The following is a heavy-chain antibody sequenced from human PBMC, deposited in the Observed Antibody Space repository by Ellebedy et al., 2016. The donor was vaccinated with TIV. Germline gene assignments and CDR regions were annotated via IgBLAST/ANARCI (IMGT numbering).Heavy chain of an antibody. J-gene: IGHJ6*02. CDR2: ISSGGSTI. D-gene: IGHD2-21*02. V-gene: IGHV3-11*01. CDR1: GFTFSDYY. Sequence: GESLKISCAASGFTFSDYYMSWTRQAPGKGLEWVSYISSGGSTIFYADSVKGRFTISRDNAKNSLYLQMNSLRAEDTAVYYCARDGVVVTATNYHGMNVWGQGTTVTVSS. CDR3: ARDGVVVTATNYHGMNV.